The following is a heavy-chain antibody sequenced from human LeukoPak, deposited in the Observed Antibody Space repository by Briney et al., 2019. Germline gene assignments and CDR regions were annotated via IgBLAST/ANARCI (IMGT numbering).Heavy chain of an antibody. V-gene: IGHV3-53*04. Sequence: GGSLRLSCAASGVSVSNYYMSWVRQSPGKGLEWVSAIYADGYTRHAASVKGRFSISRHNSKNTVYLQMNNLRPEDTAVYYCARDRRGEKDFDVWGPGTMVTVSS. J-gene: IGHJ3*01. CDR2: IYADGYT. CDR1: GVSVSNYY. CDR3: ARDRRGEKDFDV.